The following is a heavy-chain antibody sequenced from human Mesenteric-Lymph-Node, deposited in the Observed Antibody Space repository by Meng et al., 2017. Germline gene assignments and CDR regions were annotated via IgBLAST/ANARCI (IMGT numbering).Heavy chain of an antibody. CDR2: INSEGSSS. D-gene: IGHD2-21*01. Sequence: VHLLGLGGGLAPPGGSLRLACSASGFTLSNYWMNWVRQAPGKGLVWVSRINSEGSSSIYADSVKGRFTTSRDDAKNTLYLQMNSLRAEDTAVYYCTSAGGGGYWGQGTLVTVSS. CDR1: GFTLSNYW. J-gene: IGHJ4*02. CDR3: TSAGGGGY. V-gene: IGHV3-74*01.